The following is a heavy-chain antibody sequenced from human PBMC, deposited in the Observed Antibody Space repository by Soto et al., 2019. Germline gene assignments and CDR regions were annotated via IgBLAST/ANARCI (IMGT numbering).Heavy chain of an antibody. V-gene: IGHV1-18*01. CDR3: ARDLMYTSSPDSWFDP. CDR2: ISPGSGNI. Sequence: QVQLVQSGVAVTKPGASVRVSCKTSGYTFVSYGINWVRQAPGQGLEWMGWISPGSGNIIYAQKFQGRVTLTKDTSTSTVFMDLRSLRLDDPAVYYCARDLMYTSSPDSWFDPWGKGTLVTVS. D-gene: IGHD2-2*01. CDR1: GYTFVSYG. J-gene: IGHJ5*02.